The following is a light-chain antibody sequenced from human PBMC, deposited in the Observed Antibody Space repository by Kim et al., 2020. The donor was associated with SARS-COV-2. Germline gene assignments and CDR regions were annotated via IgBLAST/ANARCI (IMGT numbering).Light chain of an antibody. CDR1: NFGDNA. Sequence: PGQTATLSCGGDNFGDNAVPWSPQYPGHAPVLFLYSDNPRPSGIPVRFSGSNSGTTATLTFIRVDAGDEADYYCQVWYSTSDPVVFGGGTHLTVL. CDR2: SDN. V-gene: IGLV3-21*02. J-gene: IGLJ2*01. CDR3: QVWYSTSDPVV.